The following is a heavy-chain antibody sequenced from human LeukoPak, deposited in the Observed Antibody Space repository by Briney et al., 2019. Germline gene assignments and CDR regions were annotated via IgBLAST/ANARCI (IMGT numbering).Heavy chain of an antibody. J-gene: IGHJ4*02. CDR1: GGSFSGYY. Sequence: SETLSLTCAVYGGSFSGYYWSWIRQPPGKGLEWIGEINHSGSTNYNPSLKSRVTISVDASKNQFSLKLSSVTAADTAVYYCARWSGCLDYWGQGTLVTVSS. D-gene: IGHD3-3*01. V-gene: IGHV4-34*01. CDR2: INHSGST. CDR3: ARWSGCLDY.